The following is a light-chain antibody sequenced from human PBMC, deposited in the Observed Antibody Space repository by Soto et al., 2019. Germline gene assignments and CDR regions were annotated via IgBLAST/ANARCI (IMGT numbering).Light chain of an antibody. CDR2: RTS. J-gene: IGKJ2*03. V-gene: IGKV1-5*03. CDR3: QYYNSDSFYS. CDR1: QSFSSW. Sequence: DIQITQSPSTLSASVGARVTITCRASQSFSSWLAWYQQKPGKAPNLLIYRTSTLGRGVPSRFSASGSGTEFTLTISNLQPHEFATYYCQYYNSDSFYSFGQGTKVDIK.